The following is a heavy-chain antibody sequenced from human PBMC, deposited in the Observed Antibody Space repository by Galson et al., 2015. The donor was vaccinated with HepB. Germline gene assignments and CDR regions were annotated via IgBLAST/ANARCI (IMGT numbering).Heavy chain of an antibody. CDR2: IYSGGST. CDR3: ARDLHGTMVRGRRSYGTDV. J-gene: IGHJ6*02. D-gene: IGHD3-10*01. V-gene: IGHV3-53*04. Sequence: SLRLSCAASGFTVSSNYMSWVRQAPGKGLEWVSVIYSGGSTYYADSVKGRFTISRHNSKNTLYLQMNSLRAEDTAVYYCARDLHGTMVRGRRSYGTDVWGQGTTVTVSS. CDR1: GFTVSSNY.